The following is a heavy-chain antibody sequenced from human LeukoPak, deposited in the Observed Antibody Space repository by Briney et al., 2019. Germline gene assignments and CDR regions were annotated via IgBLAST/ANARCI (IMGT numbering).Heavy chain of an antibody. J-gene: IGHJ4*02. Sequence: PGRSLRLPCAASGFTFSSYGMHWVRQAPGKGLEWVAVIWYDGSNKYYADSVKGRFTISRDNSKNTLYLQMNSLRAEDTAVYYCAKGSNWGSWFFDYWGQGTLVTVSS. D-gene: IGHD7-27*01. CDR2: IWYDGSNK. CDR1: GFTFSSYG. CDR3: AKGSNWGSWFFDY. V-gene: IGHV3-33*06.